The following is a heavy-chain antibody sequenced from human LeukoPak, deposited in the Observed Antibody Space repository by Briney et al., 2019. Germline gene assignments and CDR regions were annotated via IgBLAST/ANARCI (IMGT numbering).Heavy chain of an antibody. CDR1: GFTFSCYS. J-gene: IGHJ6*03. V-gene: IGHV3-48*04. CDR2: ISSSSRTI. CDR3: ARCPIGYSSGWYGGGYYYYYMDV. Sequence: PGGSLTLSCAASGFTFSCYSMNWFRQAPGKGREGVSYISSSSRTIYYADSVKGRFTVSRDNAKNSLYLQMNSLRAEDTAVYYCARCPIGYSSGWYGGGYYYYYMDVWGKGTTVTVSS. D-gene: IGHD6-19*01.